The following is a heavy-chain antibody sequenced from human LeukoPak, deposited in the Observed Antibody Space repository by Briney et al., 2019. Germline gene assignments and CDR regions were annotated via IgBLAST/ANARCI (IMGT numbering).Heavy chain of an antibody. D-gene: IGHD3-10*01. V-gene: IGHV1-18*01. Sequence: ASVKVSCKASGCTFSSYGISWVRQAPGQRPEWMGWISAYNGNTNYAQKFQGRVTMITDTSTSTAYMELRSLRSDDTAVYYCARDGFFGSGIVGAFDIWGQGTMVTVSS. CDR3: ARDGFFGSGIVGAFDI. CDR2: ISAYNGNT. CDR1: GCTFSSYG. J-gene: IGHJ3*02.